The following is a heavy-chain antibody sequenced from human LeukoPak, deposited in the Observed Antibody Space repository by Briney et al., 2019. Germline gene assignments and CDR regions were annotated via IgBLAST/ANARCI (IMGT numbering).Heavy chain of an antibody. CDR1: GGSFCGYY. Sequence: SETLSLTCAVYGGSFCGYYWSWIRQPPGKGLEWIGEINHSGSTNYNPSLKSRVTISVDTSKNQFSLKLSSVTAADTAVYYCARGNFLYYDILTGYSVYFQHWGQGTLVTVSS. CDR2: INHSGST. CDR3: ARGNFLYYDILTGYSVYFQH. J-gene: IGHJ1*01. D-gene: IGHD3-9*01. V-gene: IGHV4-34*01.